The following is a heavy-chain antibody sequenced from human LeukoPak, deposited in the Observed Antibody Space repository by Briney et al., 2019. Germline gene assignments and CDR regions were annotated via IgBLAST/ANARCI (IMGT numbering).Heavy chain of an antibody. D-gene: IGHD3-16*02. J-gene: IGHJ4*02. V-gene: IGHV3-7*01. CDR1: PFIFSGHW. Sequence: PGGSLRLSCEASPFIFSGHWLNWVRQTPGKGLEWVANIKEDGSDKYYVDSVKGRFTISRDNAKNSLYLQMNNLRAEDTAVYYCARGRELYDDYVWGSYRPDFDYWGQGTLVTVSS. CDR3: ARGRELYDDYVWGSYRPDFDY. CDR2: IKEDGSDK.